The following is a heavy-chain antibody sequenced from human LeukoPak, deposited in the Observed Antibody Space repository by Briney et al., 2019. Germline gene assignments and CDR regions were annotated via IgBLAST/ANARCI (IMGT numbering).Heavy chain of an antibody. J-gene: IGHJ4*02. CDR2: ISGSGDTT. V-gene: IGHV3-23*01. D-gene: IGHD6-19*01. CDR3: XXXXXSRWYNSGWLYYFDH. CDR1: GFTLSSYA. Sequence: GGSLRLSCAASGFTLSSYAMSWVRQAPGKGLEWVSTISGSGDTTYYADSVKGRFTISRDISKNTLSLQMNSLRAEDTAVYYCXXXXXSRWYNSGWLYYFDHWGQGTLVTVSP.